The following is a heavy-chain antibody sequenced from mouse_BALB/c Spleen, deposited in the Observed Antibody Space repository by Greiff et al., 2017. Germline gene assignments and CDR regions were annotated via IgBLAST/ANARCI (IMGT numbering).Heavy chain of an antibody. J-gene: IGHJ2*01. CDR2: IYPYNGGT. Sequence: EVQLQQSGPELVKPGASVKISCKASGYTFTDYNMHWVKQSHGKSLEWIGYIYPYNGGTGYNQKFKSKATLTVDNSSSTAYMELRSLTSEDSAVYYCARGIKDYFDYGGQGTTLTVSS. D-gene: IGHD2-4*01. CDR3: ARGIKDYFDY. V-gene: IGHV1S29*02. CDR1: GYTFTDYN.